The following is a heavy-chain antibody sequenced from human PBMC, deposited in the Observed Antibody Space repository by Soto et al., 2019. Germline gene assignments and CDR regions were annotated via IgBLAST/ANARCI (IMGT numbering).Heavy chain of an antibody. V-gene: IGHV1-18*04. D-gene: IGHD6-13*01. CDR1: GYTFTSYG. J-gene: IGHJ5*02. CDR3: ARDRVSAAAGTRYGSFDP. Sequence: VQLVQSGAEVKKPGASVKVSCKASGYTFTSYGISWVRQDPGQGLERMGWISAYNGNTNYAQKLQGRVTMTTDTSTSTEYMVLTRLKSDDTAGYYCARDRVSAAAGTRYGSFDPWGQGTLGTVSS. CDR2: ISAYNGNT.